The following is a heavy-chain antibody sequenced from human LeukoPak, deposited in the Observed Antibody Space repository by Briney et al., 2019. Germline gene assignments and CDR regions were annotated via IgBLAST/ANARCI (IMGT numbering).Heavy chain of an antibody. CDR2: ISGSGGST. CDR3: AKASWIQLWLPDY. D-gene: IGHD5-18*01. CDR1: GFTFSSYA. V-gene: IGHV3-23*01. Sequence: GGSLRLSCAASGFTFSSYAMSWVRQAPGKGLEWVSAISGSGGSTYYADSVKGRFTISRDNSKRPLYLQMNSLRAEDTAVYYCAKASWIQLWLPDYWGQGALVTVSS. J-gene: IGHJ4*02.